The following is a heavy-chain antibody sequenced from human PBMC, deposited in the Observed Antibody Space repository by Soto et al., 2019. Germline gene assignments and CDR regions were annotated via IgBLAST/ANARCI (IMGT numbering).Heavy chain of an antibody. J-gene: IGHJ3*01. D-gene: IGHD2-8*02. CDR2: ITPYNGNT. CDR1: GYTFSTHG. Sequence: QVQLVQSGPEVKKPGASVKVSCRASGYTFSTHGLSWVRQAPGQGLEWMGWITPYNGNTNYEQKLRGRLTMTTDTSTNTGYMEVRSLRSDDTVVYYCARFRDCTGSTCDPSFGFDLWGPGTVVTVSS. V-gene: IGHV1-18*01. CDR3: ARFRDCTGSTCDPSFGFDL.